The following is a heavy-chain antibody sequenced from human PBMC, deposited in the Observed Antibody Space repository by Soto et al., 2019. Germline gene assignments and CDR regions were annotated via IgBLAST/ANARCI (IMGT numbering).Heavy chain of an antibody. Sequence: QVQLVQSGAEVKKPGSSVKVSCKASGGTFSSYTISWVRQAPGQGLEWMGRIIPILGIANYAQKFQGRVTITADKSTSTAYMELSSLRSEDTAVYYCAASVTDAEMYDYYYGMDVWGQGTTVTVSS. J-gene: IGHJ6*02. V-gene: IGHV1-69*02. D-gene: IGHD4-17*01. CDR1: GGTFSSYT. CDR3: AASVTDAEMYDYYYGMDV. CDR2: IIPILGIA.